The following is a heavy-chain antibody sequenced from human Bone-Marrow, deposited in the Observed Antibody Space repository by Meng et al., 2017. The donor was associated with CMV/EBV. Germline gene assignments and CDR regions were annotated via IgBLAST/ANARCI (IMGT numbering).Heavy chain of an antibody. CDR2: IYYSGST. D-gene: IGHD6-19*01. V-gene: IGHV4-61*01. CDR1: GYSISSGYY. Sequence: SETLSLTCTVSGYSISSGYYWGWIRQPPGKGLEWIWYIYYSGSTNYNPSLKSRVTISVDTSKNPFSLKLSSVSAADTAVYYGSRGGSGWYGGWFDPWGQGTMVTFSS. CDR3: SRGGSGWYGGWFDP. J-gene: IGHJ5*01.